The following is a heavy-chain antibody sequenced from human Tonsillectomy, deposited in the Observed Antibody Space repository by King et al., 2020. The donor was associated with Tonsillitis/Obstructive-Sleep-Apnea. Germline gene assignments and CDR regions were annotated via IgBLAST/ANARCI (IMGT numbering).Heavy chain of an antibody. J-gene: IGHJ4*02. CDR2: IKSKTDGGTT. CDR3: TAGSYYYASSAYY. Sequence: QLVQSGGGLVKPGGSLRLSCAASGFTFSNAWMSWVRQAPGKGLEWVGRIKSKTDGGTTDYAAPVKGRFTISRDDSKNTLYLQMNSLKTEDTAVYYCTAGSYYYASSAYYWGQGTLVTVSS. V-gene: IGHV3-15*01. D-gene: IGHD3-22*01. CDR1: GFTFSNAW.